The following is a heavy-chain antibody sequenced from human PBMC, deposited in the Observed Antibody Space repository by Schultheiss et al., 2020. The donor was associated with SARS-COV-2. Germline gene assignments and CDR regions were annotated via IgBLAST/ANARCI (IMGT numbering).Heavy chain of an antibody. V-gene: IGHV4-34*01. CDR3: ASIRGITVTTGGRYNWFDP. CDR2: INHSGST. Sequence: SQTLSLTCAVYGGSFSGYYWSWIRQPPGKGLEWIGEINHSGSTNYNPSLKSRVTISVDTSKNQFSLKLSSVTAADTAVYYCASIRGITVTTGGRYNWFDPWGQGTLVTVSS. D-gene: IGHD1-14*01. J-gene: IGHJ5*02. CDR1: GGSFSGYY.